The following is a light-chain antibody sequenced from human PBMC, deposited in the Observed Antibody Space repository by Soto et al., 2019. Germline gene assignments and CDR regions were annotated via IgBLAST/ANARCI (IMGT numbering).Light chain of an antibody. CDR2: GTS. V-gene: IGKV1-17*01. CDR3: LQQDTYTRT. Sequence: DVQLTQSPSSLFASVGDRVTITCRASQGIRNNLGWYQKKPGKDPKSLIYGTSNLQYGAPSRFGGSGSGTEFNLTITRLQTEDFATYECLQQDTYTRTFGQGTKVDIK. CDR1: QGIRNN. J-gene: IGKJ1*01.